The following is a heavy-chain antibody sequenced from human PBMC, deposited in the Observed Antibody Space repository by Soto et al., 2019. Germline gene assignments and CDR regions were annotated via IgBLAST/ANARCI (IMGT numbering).Heavy chain of an antibody. Sequence: QVLLVQSGAEVKKPGSSVKVSCTASGGTFSSYTISWVRQAPGQGPEWMGGFITIVAMSDYARRFQGRVTITGDTSASTVYMQLHSVRSEDTAVYYCATNYGSGSTHFDHWGQGTLVTVSS. J-gene: IGHJ4*02. CDR2: FITIVAMS. CDR3: ATNYGSGSTHFDH. CDR1: GGTFSSYT. D-gene: IGHD3-10*01. V-gene: IGHV1-69*02.